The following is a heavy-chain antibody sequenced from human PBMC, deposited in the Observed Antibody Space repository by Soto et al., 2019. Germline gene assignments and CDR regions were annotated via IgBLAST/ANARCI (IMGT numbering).Heavy chain of an antibody. D-gene: IGHD6-19*01. V-gene: IGHV4-31*03. CDR2: IYYSGST. J-gene: IGHJ4*02. Sequence: QVQLQESGPGLVKPSQTLSLTCTVSGGSISSGGYYWSWIRQHPGKGLQWIGYIYYSGSTYYNPSLKSRVTIAVDTSKNQFSLKVSSVTAADTAVYYFAGGSRVAGRDYWCQGTLVSVSS. CDR3: AGGSRVAGRDY. CDR1: GGSISSGGYY.